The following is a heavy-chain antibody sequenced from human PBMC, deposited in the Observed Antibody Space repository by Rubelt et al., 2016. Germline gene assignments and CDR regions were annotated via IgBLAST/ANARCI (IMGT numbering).Heavy chain of an antibody. CDR2: IKSKTDGGNT. CDR1: GFTFSNAW. V-gene: IGHV3-15*07. J-gene: IGHJ4*02. D-gene: IGHD5-18*01. Sequence: EVQLVESGGGLVKPGGSLRLSCAASGFTFSNAWMNWVRQAPGKGLEWVGRIKSKTDGGNTDYAAPVKGRFTISRDDSKNTLYLQMNSLKTEDTAVYYCTTDTAMDNDFDYWGQGTLVTVSS. CDR3: TTDTAMDNDFDY.